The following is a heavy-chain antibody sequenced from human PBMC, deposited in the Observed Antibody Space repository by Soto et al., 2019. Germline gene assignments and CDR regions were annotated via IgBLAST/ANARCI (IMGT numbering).Heavy chain of an antibody. Sequence: GGSLRLSCAASGFTFSSYAMSWVRQAPGKGLEWVSAISGSGSSTVYADSVKGRFTISRDNSKNTLYLQMNSLRAEDTAVYYCANPYCSSTSCYHYYYAMDVWGQGTTVTVSS. CDR3: ANPYCSSTSCYHYYYAMDV. CDR1: GFTFSSYA. D-gene: IGHD2-2*01. CDR2: ISGSGSST. J-gene: IGHJ6*02. V-gene: IGHV3-23*01.